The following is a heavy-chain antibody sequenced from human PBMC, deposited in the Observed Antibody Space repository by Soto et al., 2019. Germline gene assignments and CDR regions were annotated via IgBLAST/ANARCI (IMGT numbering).Heavy chain of an antibody. Sequence: QVQLVQSGAEVKKPGSSVKVSCKASVGTFSSYAISWVRQAPGQGLEWMGGIIPILGTANYPQKFQSRVTITADEPTSTAYMELSSLRSEDTAVYYCARGDGWLQFGSVDYWGQGTLVTVSS. CDR3: ARGDGWLQFGSVDY. D-gene: IGHD5-12*01. J-gene: IGHJ4*02. V-gene: IGHV1-69*11. CDR2: IIPILGTA. CDR1: VGTFSSYA.